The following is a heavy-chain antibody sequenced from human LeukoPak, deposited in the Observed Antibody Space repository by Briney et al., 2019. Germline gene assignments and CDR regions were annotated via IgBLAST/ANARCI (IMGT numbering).Heavy chain of an antibody. J-gene: IGHJ4*02. CDR1: GFTFNTYT. Sequence: PGGSLRLSCAASGFTFNTYTMNWVRQAPGKGLEWVSAINSPGGSTYYADSVKGRFTISRDNSKNTLYLQMNSLRAEDTALYYCARDKSSGYYYFDYWGQGSLVTVSS. D-gene: IGHD3-22*01. CDR2: INSPGGST. V-gene: IGHV3-23*01. CDR3: ARDKSSGYYYFDY.